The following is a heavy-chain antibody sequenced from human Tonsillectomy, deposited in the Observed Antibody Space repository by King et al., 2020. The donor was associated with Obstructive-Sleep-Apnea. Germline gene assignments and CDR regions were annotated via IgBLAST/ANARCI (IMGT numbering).Heavy chain of an antibody. J-gene: IGHJ3*02. CDR2: INTEGSTT. CDR1: GFTFSGSW. Sequence: VQLVESGGGLVQPGGSLRLSCTASGFTFSGSWMHWVRQAPGKGLEWLSLINTEGSTTVYADSVKGRFTISRDNAKNTLYLQMSSLRAEDTAVYYCANIPRATFDIWGQGKMVTVSS. D-gene: IGHD2-2*02. V-gene: IGHV3-74*01. CDR3: ANIPRATFDI.